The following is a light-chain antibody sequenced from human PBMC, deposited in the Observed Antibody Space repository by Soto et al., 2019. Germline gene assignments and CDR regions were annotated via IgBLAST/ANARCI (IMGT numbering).Light chain of an antibody. V-gene: IGLV1-40*01. CDR1: SSNIGAGYD. Sequence: QPVLTQPPSVSGAPGQRVTISCTGSSSNIGAGYDVHWYQQLPGTAPKLLIYGNSNRPSGVPDRFSGSKSGTSASLAITGLQAEDEAAYYCQSYDSSHVVFGGGTKLTVL. CDR2: GNS. J-gene: IGLJ2*01. CDR3: QSYDSSHVV.